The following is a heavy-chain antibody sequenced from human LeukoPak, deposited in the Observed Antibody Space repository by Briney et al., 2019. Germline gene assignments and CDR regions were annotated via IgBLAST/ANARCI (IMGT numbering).Heavy chain of an antibody. V-gene: IGHV3-30*14. J-gene: IGHJ3*02. Sequence: PGGSLRLSCAASGFTFSSYAMHWVRQAPGKGLDWLAVISYDGSNEYYADSVKGRFTISRDNSKNTLYLQMNSLRAEDTAVYYCARGGSYLSAFDIWGQGTMVTVSS. CDR3: ARGGSYLSAFDI. CDR2: ISYDGSNE. D-gene: IGHD1-26*01. CDR1: GFTFSSYA.